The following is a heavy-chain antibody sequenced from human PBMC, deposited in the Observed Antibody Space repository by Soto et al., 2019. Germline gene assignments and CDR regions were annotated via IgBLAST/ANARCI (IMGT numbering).Heavy chain of an antibody. D-gene: IGHD5-12*01. V-gene: IGHV3-33*01. Sequence: GGSLRLSCAASGFTFSSYGMHWVRQAPGKGLEWVAVIWYDGSNKYYADSVKGRFTISRDNSKNTLYLQMNSLRAEDTAVYYCARDTYLGDSGYNSYDYWGQGTLVTVSS. CDR2: IWYDGSNK. CDR3: ARDTYLGDSGYNSYDY. CDR1: GFTFSSYG. J-gene: IGHJ4*02.